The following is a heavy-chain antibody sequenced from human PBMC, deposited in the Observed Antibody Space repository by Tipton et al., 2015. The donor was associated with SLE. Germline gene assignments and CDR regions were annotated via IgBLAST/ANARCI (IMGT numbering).Heavy chain of an antibody. V-gene: IGHV3-21*03. Sequence: SLRLSCATSGFTFDIFSMNWVRQAPGKGLEWVSSISRSSSYIHYTHSVKGRFTISRDNAKNSLYLQMNSLRAEDTAVYYCARARYSGYDFLDYWGQGTLVTVSS. CDR3: ARARYSGYDFLDY. J-gene: IGHJ4*02. D-gene: IGHD5-12*01. CDR1: GFTFDIFS. CDR2: ISRSSSYI.